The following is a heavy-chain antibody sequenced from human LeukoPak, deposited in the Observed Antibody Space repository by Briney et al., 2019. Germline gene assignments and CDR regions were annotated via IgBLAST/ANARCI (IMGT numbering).Heavy chain of an antibody. V-gene: IGHV1-2*06. J-gene: IGHJ4*02. CDR2: INPNSGGT. D-gene: IGHD3-22*01. CDR3: ARGTYYYDSSGYFDY. CDR1: GYTFTGYY. Sequence: ASVKVSCKASGYTFTGYYMHWVRQAPGQGLEWMGRINPNSGGTNYAQKFQGRVTMTRDTSISTAYMELSRLRSDDTAVYYCARGTYYYDSSGYFDYWGQGTLVTDSS.